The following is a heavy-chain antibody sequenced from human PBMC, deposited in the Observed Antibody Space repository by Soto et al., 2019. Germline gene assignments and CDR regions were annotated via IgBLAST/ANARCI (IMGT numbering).Heavy chain of an antibody. V-gene: IGHV4-59*08. CDR3: AKVSRATGYYCYYMDF. D-gene: IGHD3-9*01. CDR2: IYYSGST. Sequence: SETLSLTCTVSGDSVNGYYLIWIRPPRGSGLECIGSIYYSGSTNCSSSSKSRVTMSVDTSKNQCTLKLSYVTAADTAVYYCAKVSRATGYYCYYMDFWGKGDRVTVSS. J-gene: IGHJ6*03. CDR1: GDSVNGYY.